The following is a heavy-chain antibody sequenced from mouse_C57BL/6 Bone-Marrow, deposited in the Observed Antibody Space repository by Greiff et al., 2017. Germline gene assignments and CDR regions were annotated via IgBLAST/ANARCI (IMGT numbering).Heavy chain of an antibody. CDR3: ARLIRGAMDY. CDR2: IYPGDGYT. J-gene: IGHJ4*01. D-gene: IGHD1-1*01. V-gene: IGHV1-82*01. CDR1: GYAFSSSW. Sequence: VQLQQSGPELVKPGASVKISCKASGYAFSSSWMNWVKQRPGKGLEWIGRIYPGDGYTNYNRKFKGKATLTADKSSSTAYMQLSSLTSEDSAVYFCARLIRGAMDYWGQGTSVTVSA.